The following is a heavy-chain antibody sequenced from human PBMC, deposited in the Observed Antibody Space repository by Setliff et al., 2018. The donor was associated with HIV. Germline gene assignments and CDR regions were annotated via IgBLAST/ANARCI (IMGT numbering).Heavy chain of an antibody. J-gene: IGHJ4*02. CDR1: GVSITSATYY. V-gene: IGHV4-31*11. CDR3: AREGKTALVTKYFDY. D-gene: IGHD5-18*01. CDR2: IDYSGSA. Sequence: SSETLSLTCAVSGVSITSATYYWSWMRHSPGKGLEWIGYIDYSGSAFYNPSIKSRLTISRDTSKNQFSLWMKSVTAADTAVYYCAREGKTALVTKYFDYWGQGTLVTVSS.